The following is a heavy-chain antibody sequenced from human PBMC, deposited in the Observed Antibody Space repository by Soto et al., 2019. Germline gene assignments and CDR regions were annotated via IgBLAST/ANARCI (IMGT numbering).Heavy chain of an antibody. Sequence: QVQLVQSGAEVKKPGASVKVSCKASGYTFTSYGISWVRQAPGQALEWMGWSSAYNGNTNYAQKLQGRVTMTTDTSTSTAYMELRSLRSDDTAVDYCARDTNGKNSGWYYYYYGMDVWGQGTTVTVSS. V-gene: IGHV1-18*01. CDR3: ARDTNGKNSGWYYYYYGMDV. CDR1: GYTFTSYG. D-gene: IGHD6-19*01. CDR2: SSAYNGNT. J-gene: IGHJ6*02.